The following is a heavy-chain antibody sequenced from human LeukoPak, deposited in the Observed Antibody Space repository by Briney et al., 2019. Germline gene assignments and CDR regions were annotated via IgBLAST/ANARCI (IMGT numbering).Heavy chain of an antibody. J-gene: IGHJ3*02. D-gene: IGHD3-3*01. CDR1: GGSISSYY. CDR2: IYYSGST. Sequence: SETLSLTCTVSGGSISSYYWSWIRQPPGKGLEWIGYIYYSGSTNYNPSLKSRVTISVDTSKNQFSLKLSSVTAADTAVYYCATPLTVGRLEWFVDAFDIWGQGTMVAVSS. CDR3: ATPLTVGRLEWFVDAFDI. V-gene: IGHV4-59*08.